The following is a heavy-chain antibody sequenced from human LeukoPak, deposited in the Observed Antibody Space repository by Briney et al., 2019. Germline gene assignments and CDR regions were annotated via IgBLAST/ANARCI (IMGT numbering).Heavy chain of an antibody. D-gene: IGHD3-16*02. CDR2: ISGSGGNT. V-gene: IGHV3-23*01. J-gene: IGHJ4*02. CDR1: GFTFSSYA. Sequence: GGSLRLSCAASGFTFSSYAMSWVRQAPGKGLEWVSAISGSGGNTYYADSVKGRFTISRDNSKNTLYLQMNSLRAEDTAVYYCAKDRGDGAGVMITSGGVNVYWGQGTLVTVSS. CDR3: AKDRGDGAGVMITSGGVNVY.